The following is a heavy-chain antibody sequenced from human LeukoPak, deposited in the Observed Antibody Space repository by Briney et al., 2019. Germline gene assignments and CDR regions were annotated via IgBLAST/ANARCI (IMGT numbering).Heavy chain of an antibody. D-gene: IGHD3-10*02. V-gene: IGHV1-18*01. CDR2: ISPQRNAT. J-gene: IGHJ4*02. CDR3: ARGQSMFY. Sequence: GGSLRLSCTASGYSFNNYCMSWVRQAPGQGLEWVGWISPQRNATHYAETLKGRVTITRDRVTKTVYMEINRLREDDTAVYFCARGQSMFYWGQGTPVTVSS. CDR1: GYSFNNYC.